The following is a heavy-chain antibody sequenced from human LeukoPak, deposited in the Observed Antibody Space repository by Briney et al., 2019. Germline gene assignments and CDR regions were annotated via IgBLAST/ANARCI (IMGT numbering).Heavy chain of an antibody. V-gene: IGHV4-61*02. J-gene: IGHJ4*02. D-gene: IGHD3-10*01. CDR3: ASMRSGGGT. CDR2: IYTSGST. CDR1: GGSISSGSYY. Sequence: SETLSLTCTVSGGSISSGSYYWSWIRQPAGKGLEWIGRIYTSGSTNYNPSPKSRVTISVDTSKNQFSLKLSSVTAADTAVYYCASMRSGGGTWGQGTLVTVSS.